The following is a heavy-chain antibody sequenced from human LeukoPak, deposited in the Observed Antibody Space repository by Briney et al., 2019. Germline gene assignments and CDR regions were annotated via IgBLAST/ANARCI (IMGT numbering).Heavy chain of an antibody. J-gene: IGHJ3*02. D-gene: IGHD2-21*02. CDR1: GFIFHNFA. CDR3: AKMASFVEDCGGDCYSNRDAFDI. Sequence: HSGGSLRLSCAASGFIFHNFAMHWVRQAPGKGLEWVAVISNDERNKYYTDSVKGRFTISRDNSKNTLYLQMNSLRAEDTAVYYCAKMASFVEDCGGDCYSNRDAFDIWGQGIMVTVSS. V-gene: IGHV3-30*18. CDR2: ISNDERNK.